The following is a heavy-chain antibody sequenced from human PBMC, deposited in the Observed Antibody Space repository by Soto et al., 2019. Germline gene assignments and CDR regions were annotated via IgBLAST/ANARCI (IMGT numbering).Heavy chain of an antibody. V-gene: IGHV4-59*01. D-gene: IGHD3-22*01. Sequence: SETLSLTCTVSGDSIISYFWTWIRQPPGKALEWIGYMFHSGRTNYNPSLTSRVTMSADTSNNQFSLTLTSVTAADTAVYYCAKAVKYYDSTGYDAFAVWGQGIMVTVSS. CDR2: MFHSGRT. CDR3: AKAVKYYDSTGYDAFAV. CDR1: GDSIISYF. J-gene: IGHJ3*01.